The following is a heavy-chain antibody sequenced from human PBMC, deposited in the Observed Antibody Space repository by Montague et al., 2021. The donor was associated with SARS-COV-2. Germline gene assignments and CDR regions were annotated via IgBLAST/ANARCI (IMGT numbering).Heavy chain of an antibody. V-gene: IGHV4-39*07. CDR2: IYYSGST. CDR3: ARVGRQQLVRLSGMDV. Sequence: IYYSGSTYYNPSLKSRVTISVDTSKNQFSLKLSSVTAADTAVYYCARVGRQQLVRLSGMDVWGQGTTVT. J-gene: IGHJ6*02. D-gene: IGHD6-13*01.